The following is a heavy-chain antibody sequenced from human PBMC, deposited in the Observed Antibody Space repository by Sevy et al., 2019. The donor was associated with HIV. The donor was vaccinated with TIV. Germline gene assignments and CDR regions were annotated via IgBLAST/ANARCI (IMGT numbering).Heavy chain of an antibody. CDR3: AKDRVSGTYYTGDFDY. V-gene: IGHV3-23*01. CDR2: ISFSGGST. J-gene: IGHJ4*02. Sequence: GGSLRLSCAASGFTFSTYAMTWVRQAPGKGLEWVSVISFSGGSTYYADSVKGRFTISRDNSKNTLYLQMISLRAEDTAVYYFAKDRVSGTYYTGDFDYWGQGTLVTVSS. D-gene: IGHD3-10*01. CDR1: GFTFSTYA.